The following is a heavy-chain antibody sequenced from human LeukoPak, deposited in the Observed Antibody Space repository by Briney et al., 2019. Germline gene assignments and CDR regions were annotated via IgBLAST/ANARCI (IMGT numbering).Heavy chain of an antibody. V-gene: IGHV3-30-3*01. CDR3: AKDPTYYDFWSGYSTGYYYYMDV. D-gene: IGHD3-3*01. CDR1: GFTFTSYD. J-gene: IGHJ6*03. Sequence: PGRSLRLSCAASGFTFTSYDMHWVRQAPGKGLEWVAGISFDGSKKYYADSVEGRLTISRDNSKNTMFLQMNSLRAEDTAVYYCAKDPTYYDFWSGYSTGYYYYMDVWGKGTTVTVSS. CDR2: ISFDGSKK.